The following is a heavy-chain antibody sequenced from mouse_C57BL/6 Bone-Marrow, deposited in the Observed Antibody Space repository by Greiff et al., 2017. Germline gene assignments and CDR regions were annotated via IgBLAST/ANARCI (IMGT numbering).Heavy chain of an antibody. CDR1: GFTFSSYA. CDR2: ISDGGSYT. J-gene: IGHJ3*01. CDR3: ARDRDYYGSSLFAY. V-gene: IGHV5-4*01. Sequence: EVKVVESGGGLVKPGGSLKLSCAASGFTFSSYAMSWVRQTPEKRLAWVATISDGGSYTYYPDNVKGRFTISRDNAKNNLYLQMSHLKSEDTAMYYCARDRDYYGSSLFAYWGQGTLVTVSA. D-gene: IGHD1-1*01.